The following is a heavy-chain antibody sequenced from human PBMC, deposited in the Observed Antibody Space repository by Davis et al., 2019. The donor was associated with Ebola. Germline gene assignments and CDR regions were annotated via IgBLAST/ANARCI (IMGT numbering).Heavy chain of an antibody. V-gene: IGHV4-34*01. J-gene: IGHJ4*02. CDR3: ATLHQIRGEDCFDL. Sequence: PSETLSLTCAVYGESLRDYYWSWVRQSPGTGLEWIGEIDHRGRIYSNPSFKSRVSLSMDTSRKQFSLRLTSVTAADTAVYYCATLHQIRGEDCFDLWGQGALVTVSS. CDR2: IDHRGRI. CDR1: GESLRDYY.